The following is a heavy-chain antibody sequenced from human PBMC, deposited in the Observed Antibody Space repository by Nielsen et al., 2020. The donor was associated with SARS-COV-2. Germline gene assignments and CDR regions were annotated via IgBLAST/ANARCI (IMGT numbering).Heavy chain of an antibody. CDR2: INPNSGGT. D-gene: IGHD2-2*01. J-gene: IGHJ6*02. V-gene: IGHV1-2*06. Sequence: WVRQAPGQGLEWMGRINPNSGGTNYAQKFQGRVTMTRDTSISTAYMELSRLRSDDTAVYYCASSHLVVVLDELYYYYGMDVWGQGTTVTVSS. CDR3: ASSHLVVVLDELYYYYGMDV.